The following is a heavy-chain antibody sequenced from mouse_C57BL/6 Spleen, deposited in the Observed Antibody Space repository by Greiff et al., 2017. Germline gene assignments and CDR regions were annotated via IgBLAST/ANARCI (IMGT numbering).Heavy chain of an antibody. D-gene: IGHD2-3*01. Sequence: VQLQQSGAELVRPGASVKLSCKASGYTFTDYYINWVKQRPGQGLEWIARIYPGSGNTYYNEKFKGKATLTAEKSSSTAYMQLSSLTSEDSAVYFCARCYDGYCYAMDYWGQGTSVTVSS. V-gene: IGHV1-76*01. CDR2: IYPGSGNT. CDR3: ARCYDGYCYAMDY. J-gene: IGHJ4*01. CDR1: GYTFTDYY.